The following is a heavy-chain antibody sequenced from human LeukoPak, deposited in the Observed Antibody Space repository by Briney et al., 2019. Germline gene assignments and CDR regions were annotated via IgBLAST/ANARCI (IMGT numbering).Heavy chain of an antibody. CDR3: AKDHSSGWYQTFDY. D-gene: IGHD6-19*01. J-gene: IGHJ4*02. CDR2: ISCVGSNK. Sequence: GRSLRLSCAASGFTFSSHGVHWVRQAPGKGLEWVAVISCVGSNKYYADSVKGRFTISRDNSKNTLFLQMNSLRAEDTAVYYCAKDHSSGWYQTFDYWGQGTLVTVSS. CDR1: GFTFSSHG. V-gene: IGHV3-30*18.